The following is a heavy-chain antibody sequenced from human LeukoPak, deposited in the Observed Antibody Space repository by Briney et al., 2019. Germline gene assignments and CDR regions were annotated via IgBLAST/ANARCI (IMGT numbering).Heavy chain of an antibody. J-gene: IGHJ1*01. Sequence: SVKVSCKASGGTFSSCAISWVRQAPGQGLEWMGGIIPIFGTANYAQKFQGRVTITADESTSTAYMELSSLRSEDTAVYYCARGVYYYDSSGVIPQYFQHWGQGTLVTVSS. CDR1: GGTFSSCA. V-gene: IGHV1-69*13. D-gene: IGHD3-22*01. CDR3: ARGVYYYDSSGVIPQYFQH. CDR2: IIPIFGTA.